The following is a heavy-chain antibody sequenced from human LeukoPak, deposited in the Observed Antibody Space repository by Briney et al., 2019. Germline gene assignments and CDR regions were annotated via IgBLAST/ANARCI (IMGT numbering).Heavy chain of an antibody. D-gene: IGHD3-10*01. CDR3: ARLGGLLWFGESGRYFDY. CDR2: IYHTGST. Sequence: SETLSLTCAVYGGSFSGYYWSWIRQPPGKGLEWIGEIYHTGSTNYNPSLKSRVTISVDNSKNHFSLKLSSVTAADTAVYYCARLGGLLWFGESGRYFDYWGQGTLVTVSS. J-gene: IGHJ4*02. CDR1: GGSFSGYY. V-gene: IGHV4-34*01.